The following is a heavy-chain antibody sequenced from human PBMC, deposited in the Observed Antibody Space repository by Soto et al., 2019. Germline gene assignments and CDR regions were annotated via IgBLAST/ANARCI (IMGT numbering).Heavy chain of an antibody. CDR1: GGTFSNYA. D-gene: IGHD3-22*01. CDR3: ARDSRYYFDSSGYFNFDY. J-gene: IGHJ4*02. Sequence: QVQLVQSGAEVKKPGSSVKVSCKASGGTFSNYAISWVRQAPGQGLEWMGGIIPLFVTANYAQKFQGRVTITADESTSTAYMELNSLRSDDTAVYYCARDSRYYFDSSGYFNFDYWGQGTLVTVSS. CDR2: IIPLFVTA. V-gene: IGHV1-69*12.